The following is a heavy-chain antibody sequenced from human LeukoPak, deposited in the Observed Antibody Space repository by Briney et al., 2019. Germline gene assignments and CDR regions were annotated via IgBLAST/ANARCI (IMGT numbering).Heavy chain of an antibody. J-gene: IGHJ4*02. Sequence: PSETLSLTCTVFGGSISSYYWSWIRQPPGKGLEWIGYIYYSGSSYYNPSPRSRVTISVDTSKNHFSLKLSSVTAADTAVYYCARNRDGYNSFDYWGQGTLVTVSS. CDR1: GGSISSYY. D-gene: IGHD5-24*01. CDR2: IYYSGSS. V-gene: IGHV4-59*12. CDR3: ARNRDGYNSFDY.